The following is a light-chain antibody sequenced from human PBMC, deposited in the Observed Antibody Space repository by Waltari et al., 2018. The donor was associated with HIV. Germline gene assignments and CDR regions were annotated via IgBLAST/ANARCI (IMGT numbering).Light chain of an antibody. CDR1: QSTSNW. CDR3: QEYSGYFRT. J-gene: IGKJ1*01. V-gene: IGKV1-5*03. Sequence: DIQMTQSPSTLSASVGDRVTITCRASQSTSNWLAWYQQKPGKAPKLLIYKASSLESGVPSRFSGRSGTEYTLTISSLQPDDFATYYCQEYSGYFRTFGQGTKVEIK. CDR2: KAS.